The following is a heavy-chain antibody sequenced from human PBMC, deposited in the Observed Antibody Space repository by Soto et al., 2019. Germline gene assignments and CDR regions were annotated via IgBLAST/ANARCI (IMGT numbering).Heavy chain of an antibody. Sequence: GASVKVSCNASGDTFSSYAISWVRQAPGRGLEWMIGIIPIFGTANYAQKFQGRVTITADESTSTAYMELSSLRSEDTAVYYCARDGSGYRSRASPMDVWGQGTTVTVSS. CDR1: GDTFSSYA. D-gene: IGHD3-22*01. V-gene: IGHV1-69*13. J-gene: IGHJ6*02. CDR3: ARDGSGYRSRASPMDV. CDR2: IIPIFGTA.